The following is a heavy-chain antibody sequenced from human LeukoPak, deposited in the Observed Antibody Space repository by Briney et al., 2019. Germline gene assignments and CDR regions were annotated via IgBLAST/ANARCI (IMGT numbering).Heavy chain of an antibody. CDR3: ARAPMYYYDSSGLDDYFDY. V-gene: IGHV4-38-2*02. J-gene: IGHJ4*02. D-gene: IGHD3-22*01. CDR2: IYHSGST. Sequence: SETLSLTCTVSGYSISSGYYWGWIRQPPGKGLEWIGSIYHSGSTYYNPSLKSRVTISVDTSKNQFSLKLSSVTAADTAVYYCARAPMYYYDSSGLDDYFDYWGQGTLVTVSS. CDR1: GYSISSGYY.